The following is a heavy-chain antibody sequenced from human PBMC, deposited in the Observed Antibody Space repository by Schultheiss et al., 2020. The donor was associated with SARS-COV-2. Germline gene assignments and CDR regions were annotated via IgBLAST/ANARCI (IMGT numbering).Heavy chain of an antibody. Sequence: GGSLRLSCEASGFTFRTYSMNWVRQAPGKGLEWVSAISGSGGSTYYADSVKGRFTISRDNAKNSLYLQMNSLRAEDTAVYYCTTDKAESSSWKYYYYYGMDVWGQGTTVTVSS. CDR1: GFTFRTYS. CDR3: TTDKAESSSWKYYYYYGMDV. J-gene: IGHJ6*02. V-gene: IGHV3-21*03. D-gene: IGHD6-6*01. CDR2: ISGSGGST.